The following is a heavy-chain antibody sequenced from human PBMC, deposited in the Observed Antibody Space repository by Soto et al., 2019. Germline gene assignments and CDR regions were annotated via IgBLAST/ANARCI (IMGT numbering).Heavy chain of an antibody. CDR1: GGSISSYY. V-gene: IGHV4-59*01. CDR2: IYYSGST. CDR3: ARDREGGTGHYGMDV. D-gene: IGHD1-1*01. J-gene: IGHJ6*02. Sequence: SETLSLTXTVSGGSISSYYWSWIRQPPGKGLEWIGYIYYSGSTNYNPSLKSRVTISVDTSKNQFSLKLSSVTAADTAVYYCARDREGGTGHYGMDVWGQGTTVTVSS.